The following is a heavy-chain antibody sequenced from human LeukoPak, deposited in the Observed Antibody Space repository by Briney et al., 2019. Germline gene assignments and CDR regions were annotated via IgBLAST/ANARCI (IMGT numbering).Heavy chain of an antibody. J-gene: IGHJ1*01. D-gene: IGHD2-21*01. Sequence: ASVKVSCKASGGTFSSYAISWVRQAPGQGLEWMGGIIPFFGKANYAQKFQGRVTITTDESTSTAYMELSSLRSEDTAVYYCARNLGQYGGPLAEYFQHQGKGTLVT. CDR2: IIPFFGKA. CDR1: GGTFSSYA. V-gene: IGHV1-69*05. CDR3: ARNLGQYGGPLAEYFQH.